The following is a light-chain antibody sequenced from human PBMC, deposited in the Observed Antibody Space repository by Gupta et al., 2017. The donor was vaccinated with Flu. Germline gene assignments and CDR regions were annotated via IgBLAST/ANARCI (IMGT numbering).Light chain of an antibody. V-gene: IGKV1-9*01. Sequence: QQKPLKAPKLLIYGASTLQSGVPSRFSGSGSGTEFTLTISSLQPEDFATYYCQQLNSYVTFGPGTKVDIK. J-gene: IGKJ3*01. CDR3: QQLNSYVT. CDR2: GAS.